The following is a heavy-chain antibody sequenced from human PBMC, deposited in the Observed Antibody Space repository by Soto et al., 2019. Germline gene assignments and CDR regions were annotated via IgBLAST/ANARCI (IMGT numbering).Heavy chain of an antibody. V-gene: IGHV3-9*01. J-gene: IGHJ4*02. CDR3: ADGEGTY. CDR2: ISWNSGSI. D-gene: IGHD3-10*01. CDR1: GFTFDDYA. Sequence: EVQLVESGGGLVQPGRPLRLSCAASGFTFDDYAMHWVRQAPGKGLEWVSGISWNSGSIGYADSVKGRFTISRDNAKNSLYLQMNSLRAEDTALYYCADGEGTYWGQGTLVTVSS.